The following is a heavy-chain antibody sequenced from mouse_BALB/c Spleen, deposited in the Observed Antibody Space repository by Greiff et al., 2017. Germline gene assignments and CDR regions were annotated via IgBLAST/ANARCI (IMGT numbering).Heavy chain of an antibody. D-gene: IGHD2-4*01. CDR1: GFNIKDYY. CDR3: NAGLRDAMDY. V-gene: IGHV14-4*02. Sequence: VQLQQSGAELVRSGASVKLSCTASGFNIKDYYMHWVKQRPEQGLEWIGWIDPENGDTEYAPKFQGKATMTADTSSNTAYLQLSSLTSEDTGVYYCNAGLRDAMDYWGQGTSVTVSS. J-gene: IGHJ4*01. CDR2: IDPENGDT.